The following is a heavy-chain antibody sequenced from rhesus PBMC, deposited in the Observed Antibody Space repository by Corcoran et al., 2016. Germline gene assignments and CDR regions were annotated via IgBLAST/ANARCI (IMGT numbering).Heavy chain of an antibody. CDR2: IYGNSAST. D-gene: IGHD3-3*01. V-gene: IGHV4S9*01. Sequence: QVQLQESGQGLVKPSETLSLTCAVSGGFISDSYYWTWFRQPPGKGLEWIGNIYGNSASTYYNPSLKSRVTISKDTSKNQFFLKLSSVTAADTAVYYCARDRDNFWSGYRFDYWGQGVLVTVSS. CDR1: GGFISDSYY. J-gene: IGHJ4*01. CDR3: ARDRDNFWSGYRFDY.